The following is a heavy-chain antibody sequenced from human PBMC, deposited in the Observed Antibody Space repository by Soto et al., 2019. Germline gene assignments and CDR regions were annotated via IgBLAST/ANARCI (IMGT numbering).Heavy chain of an antibody. D-gene: IGHD6-19*01. J-gene: IGHJ3*02. Sequence: PSETLSLTCTVSGGSISSSYLSWIRQPPGKGLEWIAYIYYSGTTNYNPSLESRVTTSIDTSKNQFSLRLTSVTAADTAVYYCARSVVHQWLVHDAFDIWGQGTLVTVSS. CDR3: ARSVVHQWLVHDAFDI. V-gene: IGHV4-59*01. CDR2: IYYSGTT. CDR1: GGSISSSY.